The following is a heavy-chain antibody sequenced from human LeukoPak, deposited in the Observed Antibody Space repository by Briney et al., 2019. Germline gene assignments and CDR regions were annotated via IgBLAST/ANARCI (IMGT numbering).Heavy chain of an antibody. V-gene: IGHV3-23*01. CDR2: ISGSGGST. Sequence: GGSLRLSCAASGFTFSSYAMSWVRQAPGKGLEWVSAISGSGGSTYYADSVKGRFTISRDNSKNTLYLQMNSLRAEDTAVYYCAKGRGRSLAVAGDYWGQGTLVTVSS. J-gene: IGHJ4*02. CDR1: GFTFSSYA. CDR3: AKGRGRSLAVAGDY. D-gene: IGHD6-19*01.